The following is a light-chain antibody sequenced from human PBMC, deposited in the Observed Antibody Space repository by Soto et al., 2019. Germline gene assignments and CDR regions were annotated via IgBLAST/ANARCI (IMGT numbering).Light chain of an antibody. CDR2: GNT. V-gene: IGLV1-40*01. Sequence: QSVLTQPPSVSGAPGQRVTLSCTGNSSNIGAGYDVNWYQQLPGRAPKLLIYGNTNRPSGVPERFSGSKSATAASLAITGLQADDESDYYCQSYDRSLSGYVFGSGTKVTVL. J-gene: IGLJ1*01. CDR3: QSYDRSLSGYV. CDR1: SSNIGAGYD.